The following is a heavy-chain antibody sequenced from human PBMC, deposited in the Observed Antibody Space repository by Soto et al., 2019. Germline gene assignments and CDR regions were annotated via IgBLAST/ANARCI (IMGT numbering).Heavy chain of an antibody. D-gene: IGHD3-10*01. Sequence: EVQLLESGGGLVQPGGSLRLSCAASGFTFSSYAMSWVRQAPGKGLEWVSAISGSGGSTYYADSVKGRFTISRDNSKNTLYRQRNSRRAEDTAVYDWAKGDYDGSGSPVGNLFDLWGRGTLVTVSS. V-gene: IGHV3-23*01. CDR2: ISGSGGST. J-gene: IGHJ2*01. CDR3: AKGDYDGSGSPVGNLFDL. CDR1: GFTFSSYA.